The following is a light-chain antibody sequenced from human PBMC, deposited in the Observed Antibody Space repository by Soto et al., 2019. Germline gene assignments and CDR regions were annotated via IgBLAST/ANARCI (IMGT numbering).Light chain of an antibody. CDR3: QQYATSPFT. V-gene: IGKV3-20*01. Sequence: DIVLTQSPGTVSLSPGERVTLSCRASQRVSSNYLAWYQQKLGQAPRLLIYGASSRATGIPDRFSGSGSGTDFTLTISRLQPEDFAVYYCQQYATSPFTFGSGTKLDIK. CDR1: QRVSSNY. CDR2: GAS. J-gene: IGKJ3*01.